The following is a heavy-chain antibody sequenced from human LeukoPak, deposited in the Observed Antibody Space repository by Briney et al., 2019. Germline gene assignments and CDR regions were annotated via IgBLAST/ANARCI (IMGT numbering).Heavy chain of an antibody. J-gene: IGHJ6*03. Sequence: ASVTVTFKASGYTFTIYGIRWVRQAPGQGLEWMGWISAYNGNTNYAQKLQGRVTMTTDTSTSTAYMELSSLRSEDTAVYYCARAQIRGYYGPYYYYYMDVWGKGTTVTVSS. CDR2: ISAYNGNT. D-gene: IGHD3-22*01. CDR1: GYTFTIYG. CDR3: ARAQIRGYYGPYYYYYMDV. V-gene: IGHV1-18*01.